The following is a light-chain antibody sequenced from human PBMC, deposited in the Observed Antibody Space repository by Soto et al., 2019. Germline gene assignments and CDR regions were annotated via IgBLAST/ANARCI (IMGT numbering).Light chain of an antibody. CDR2: AAS. CDR1: QAIKSD. CDR3: LQDYDYPRT. V-gene: IGKV1-6*02. Sequence: AIQMTKFPSSLSASVGDRSTIPCRAGQAIKSDLAWYQQKPGKAPKLLIYAASSLQSGVPSRFSGSGSGTDFTLTITSLQPEDFATYYCLQDYDYPRTFGQGTNVEIK. J-gene: IGKJ1*01.